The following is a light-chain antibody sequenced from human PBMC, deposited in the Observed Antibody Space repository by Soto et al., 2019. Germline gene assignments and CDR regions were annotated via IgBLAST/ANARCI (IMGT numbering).Light chain of an antibody. Sequence: QSALTQPPSASGTPGQRVTISCSGSSSNIGSNYVYWYQQLPGTAPKLLIYRNNQRPSGVPDRFSGSKSGTSASLAISGLWSEDEADYYCATWDDSLNSPVFGGGTKLTVL. CDR1: SSNIGSNY. CDR3: ATWDDSLNSPV. J-gene: IGLJ3*02. V-gene: IGLV1-47*03. CDR2: RNN.